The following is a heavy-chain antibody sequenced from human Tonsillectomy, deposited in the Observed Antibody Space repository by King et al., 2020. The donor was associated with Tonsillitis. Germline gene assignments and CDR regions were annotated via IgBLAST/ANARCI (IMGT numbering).Heavy chain of an antibody. Sequence: LVQSGADVKKPGSSVTVSCKASGGTFTNHLISWIRQAPGQGLEWVGGVVPTLSATMYAQKFQGRVTITADESTTTAYMDLSSLTSDDTAVYYCATRTVTSVVFDNWGQGTLVTVSS. CDR1: GGTFTNHL. J-gene: IGHJ4*02. V-gene: IGHV1-69*01. CDR3: ATRTVTSVVFDN. D-gene: IGHD4-11*01. CDR2: VVPTLSAT.